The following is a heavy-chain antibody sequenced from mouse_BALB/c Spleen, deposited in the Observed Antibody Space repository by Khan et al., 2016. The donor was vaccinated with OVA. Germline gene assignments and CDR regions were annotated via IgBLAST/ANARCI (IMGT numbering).Heavy chain of an antibody. CDR3: ARGGYSLFAY. J-gene: IGHJ3*01. CDR1: GYTFTDYV. Sequence: QVQLKESGPELVKPGASVKMSCKASGYTFTDYVINWVKQRTGQGLEWIGDIYPGSGSTYYNEKFKGKAKLTADKSSNTAYMQLSSLTFKDSAVYFCARGGYSLFAYWGQGTLVTVSA. V-gene: IGHV1-77*01. D-gene: IGHD2-14*01. CDR2: IYPGSGST.